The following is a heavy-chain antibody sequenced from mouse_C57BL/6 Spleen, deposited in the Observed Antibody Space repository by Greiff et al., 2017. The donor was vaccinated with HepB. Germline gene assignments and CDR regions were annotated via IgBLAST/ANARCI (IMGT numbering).Heavy chain of an antibody. Sequence: VQLQQSGAELVRPGTSVKVSCKASGYAFTNDLIEWVKQRPGQGLEWNGVFKPGSGGTNYNEKFKGKATLTADKSSSPAYMQLSSLTSEDSAVYVCARSLLWLRDWYFDVWGTGTTVTVSS. V-gene: IGHV1-54*01. CDR3: ARSLLWLRDWYFDV. CDR1: GYAFTNDL. CDR2: FKPGSGGT. J-gene: IGHJ1*03. D-gene: IGHD2-9*01.